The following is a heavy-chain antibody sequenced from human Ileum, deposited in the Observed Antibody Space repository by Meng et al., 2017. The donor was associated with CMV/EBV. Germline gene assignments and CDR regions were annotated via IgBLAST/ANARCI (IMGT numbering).Heavy chain of an antibody. Sequence: SLRLSCQASGFALSSYWMHWVRHAPGTGLVWVSRISEDGTSTSYADSVKGRFTVSRDNAKNTVYLQMNSLRVDDTAVYYCGGWDGPTWGQGTVVTVSS. J-gene: IGHJ5*02. CDR1: GFALSSYW. CDR3: GGWDGPT. V-gene: IGHV3-74*01. CDR2: ISEDGTST. D-gene: IGHD1-26*01.